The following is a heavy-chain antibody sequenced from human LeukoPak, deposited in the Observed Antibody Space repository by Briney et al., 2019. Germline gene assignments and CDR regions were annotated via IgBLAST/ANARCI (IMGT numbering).Heavy chain of an antibody. V-gene: IGHV4-39*01. CDR1: GGSISTSNYY. CDR3: ARQASDYFYYYMDV. J-gene: IGHJ6*03. CDR2: IYYSGTT. Sequence: PSETLSLTCTVSGGSISTSNYYWGWIRQPPGKGLEWIGTIYYSGTTYYNPSLESRVTISEDTSKNQFSLMLRSVTAADTAVSFCARQASDYFYYYMDVWGKGTTVTVSS.